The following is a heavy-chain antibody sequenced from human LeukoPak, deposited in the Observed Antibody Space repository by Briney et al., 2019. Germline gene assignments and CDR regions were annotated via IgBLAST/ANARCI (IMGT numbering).Heavy chain of an antibody. J-gene: IGHJ4*02. CDR3: ANGYPPMSAQTLPFDY. Sequence: GGSLRLSCAASGFTFSSFGMHWVRQAPGKGLEWVGRISSNGSTKYYADSVKGRVTISRGSSKNTLFLQMNSLRAEDTADYSCANGYPPMSAQTLPFDYWGQGTLVTVSS. V-gene: IGHV3-30*18. CDR1: GFTFSSFG. CDR2: ISSNGSTK. D-gene: IGHD5-18*01.